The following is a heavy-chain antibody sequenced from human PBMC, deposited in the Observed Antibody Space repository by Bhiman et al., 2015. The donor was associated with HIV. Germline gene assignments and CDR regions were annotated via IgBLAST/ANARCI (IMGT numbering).Heavy chain of an antibody. D-gene: IGHD5-18*01. CDR2: ITWNGDST. J-gene: IGHJ4*02. Sequence: EVQLVESGGGVVRPGGSLRLSCAASGFTFDDYGMSWVRQAPGKGLEWVSGITWNGDSTAYADSVKGRFTISRDNAKNSLYLQMNSLRAEDTALYYCARGRRGGTAMAGDYWGQGTLVTVSS. CDR3: ARGRRGGTAMAGDY. V-gene: IGHV3-20*04. CDR1: GFTFDDYG.